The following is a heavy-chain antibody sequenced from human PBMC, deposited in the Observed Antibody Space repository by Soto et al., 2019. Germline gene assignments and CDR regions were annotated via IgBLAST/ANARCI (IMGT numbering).Heavy chain of an antibody. CDR1: GYTFISYY. CDR2: IDPSGGST. V-gene: IGHV1-46*01. J-gene: IGHJ4*02. D-gene: IGHD2-2*01. CDR3: ARDSVVPDLTRTYDY. Sequence: ASVKVSCKASGYTFISYYIHWVRQAPGQGLEWMGIIDPSGGSTSYAQKFQGRVTMTSDTSTSTVYMELRSLRSDDTAVYYCARDSVVPDLTRTYDYWGQGTLVTVSS.